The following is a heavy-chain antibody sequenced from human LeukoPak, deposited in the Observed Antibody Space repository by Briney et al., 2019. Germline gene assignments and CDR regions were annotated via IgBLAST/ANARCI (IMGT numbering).Heavy chain of an antibody. J-gene: IGHJ4*02. CDR1: GFTFSNFW. D-gene: IGHD1-20*01. CDR3: AKDFAEPEDYNWNPPDY. CDR2: IKEDGTEE. V-gene: IGHV3-7*01. Sequence: GGSLRLSCVASGFTFSNFWMTWVRQAPGKGLEWVANIKEDGTEEFYVDSVKGRFTISRDNARNFLFLQMSNLRAEDTAVYYCAKDFAEPEDYNWNPPDYWGQGTLVTVSS.